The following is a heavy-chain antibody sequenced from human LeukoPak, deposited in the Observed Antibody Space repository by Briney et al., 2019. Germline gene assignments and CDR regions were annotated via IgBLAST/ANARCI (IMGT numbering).Heavy chain of an antibody. CDR1: GFTFSSYW. D-gene: IGHD1-14*01. J-gene: IGHJ4*02. V-gene: IGHV3-74*01. CDR3: ARSNQADDY. CDR2: INPGGSSI. Sequence: PGGSLRLSCAASGFTFSSYWMHWARQVPGKGLVWVSSINPGGSSIAYADSVKGRFTISGDNAKNTLYLQMDSLRAENAAVYYCARSNQADDYGGQGTLVTVSS.